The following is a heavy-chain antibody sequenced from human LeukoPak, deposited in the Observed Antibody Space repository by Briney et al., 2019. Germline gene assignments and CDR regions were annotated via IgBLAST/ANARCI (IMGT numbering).Heavy chain of an antibody. CDR1: GFTFSDAS. Sequence: GGSLRLSCTASGFTFSDASVTWVRQAPGKGLEWVGRIRSKTSGGTTDYAAPVNGRFTISRDDSKNTILLQMNSLKTEDTAVYYCNTFNWNSPFDYWGQGTLVTVSS. CDR3: NTFNWNSPFDY. D-gene: IGHD1-20*01. J-gene: IGHJ4*02. V-gene: IGHV3-15*01. CDR2: IRSKTSGGTT.